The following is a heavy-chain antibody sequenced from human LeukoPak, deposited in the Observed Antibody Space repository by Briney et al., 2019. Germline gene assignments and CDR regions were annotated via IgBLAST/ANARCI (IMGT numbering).Heavy chain of an antibody. CDR2: ISYTGST. CDR3: ARVVVSAALDL. Sequence: PSQTLSLTCSVSGASISSGNHYWSWLRQHPGKGLEWIGYISYTGSTYYNPSLESRLTMSVDTSKNQFSLKLNSVTAADTAVYFCARVVVSAALDLWGQGTLVTVSS. CDR1: GASISSGNHY. D-gene: IGHD2-21*02. J-gene: IGHJ4*02. V-gene: IGHV4-31*03.